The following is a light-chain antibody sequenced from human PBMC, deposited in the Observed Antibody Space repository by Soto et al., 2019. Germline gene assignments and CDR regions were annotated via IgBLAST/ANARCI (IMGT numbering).Light chain of an antibody. V-gene: IGLV1-47*01. CDR1: SSNIGSDF. CDR2: HNY. Sequence: QSVLTQPPSASGTPGQRVTISCSGSSSNIGSDFVYWYQQLPGPAPKLLIYHNYQRPSGVPDRFSGSKSGTSASLAISDLRSEDEADYYCPAWDDHLSSYVFGAGTKLTVL. CDR3: PAWDDHLSSYV. J-gene: IGLJ1*01.